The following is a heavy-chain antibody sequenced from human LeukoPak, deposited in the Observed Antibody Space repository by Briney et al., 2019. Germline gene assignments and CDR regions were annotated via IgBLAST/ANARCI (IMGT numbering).Heavy chain of an antibody. V-gene: IGHV3-15*01. Sequence: PGGSLRLSCAASGFTFRNAWMSWVRQAAGKGLEWVGRIKSKTDGGTTDYAAPVKGRFTISRDDSKTTLYLQMNSLKTEDTAVYYCTTIGARISAAAGTLLDYYYHMDVWGKGTTVTVSS. D-gene: IGHD6-13*01. CDR2: IKSKTDGGTT. CDR1: GFTFRNAW. CDR3: TTIGARISAAAGTLLDYYYHMDV. J-gene: IGHJ6*03.